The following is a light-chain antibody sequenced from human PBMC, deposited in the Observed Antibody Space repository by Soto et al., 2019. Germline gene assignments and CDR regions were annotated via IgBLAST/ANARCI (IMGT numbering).Light chain of an antibody. Sequence: ENVLTQSPGTLSLSPGERATLSCRASQSVSDSYLAWYQQKSGQTPRLLIYATSSRATGIPDRFSGSGSGTDFTLTISRLEPEDFAVYYCQQYVTSPPMYTFGQGTKLEIK. V-gene: IGKV3-20*01. CDR2: ATS. CDR1: QSVSDSY. J-gene: IGKJ2*01. CDR3: QQYVTSPPMYT.